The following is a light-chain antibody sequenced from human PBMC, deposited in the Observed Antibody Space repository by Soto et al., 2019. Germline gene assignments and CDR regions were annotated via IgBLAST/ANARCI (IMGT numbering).Light chain of an antibody. J-gene: IGKJ4*01. CDR2: DAF. CDR1: QTVKTR. V-gene: IGKV3-15*01. Sequence: EKVMTQSPATLSVSPGERATLSCRASQTVKTRLAWYQQKPGQAPRLLIYDAFTSATGIPARFSGSASGTEFTLTISSLQSEDFAVYYCQQYDEWPLTFGGGTKVEIK. CDR3: QQYDEWPLT.